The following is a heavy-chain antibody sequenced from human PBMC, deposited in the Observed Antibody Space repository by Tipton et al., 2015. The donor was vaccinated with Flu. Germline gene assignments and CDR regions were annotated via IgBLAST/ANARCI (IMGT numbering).Heavy chain of an antibody. CDR2: VSGGGGTT. D-gene: IGHD6-19*01. V-gene: IGHV3-23*01. Sequence: GSLRLSCAASGFTFSRYAMSWVRQAPGKGLEWVAGVSGGGGTTYFADSVKGRFTISRDNSRNMVFLQMNNLRVEDTAEYYCAKVIPELVAGLDYWGRGTLVTVSS. CDR3: AKVIPELVAGLDY. CDR1: GFTFSRYA. J-gene: IGHJ4*02.